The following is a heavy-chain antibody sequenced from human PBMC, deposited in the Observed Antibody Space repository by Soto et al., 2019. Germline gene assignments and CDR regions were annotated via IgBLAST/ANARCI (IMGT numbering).Heavy chain of an antibody. CDR1: GGFISSGDYY. V-gene: IGHV4-30-4*01. J-gene: IGHJ6*02. Sequence: SETLSLTCTVSGGFISSGDYYWSWIRQPPGKGLEWIGYIYYSGSTYYNPSLKSRVTISVDTSKNQFSLKLSPVTAADTAVYYCARDEAADYDYVWGSYRYDYGMDVWGQGTTVTVSS. CDR2: IYYSGST. CDR3: ARDEAADYDYVWGSYRYDYGMDV. D-gene: IGHD3-16*02.